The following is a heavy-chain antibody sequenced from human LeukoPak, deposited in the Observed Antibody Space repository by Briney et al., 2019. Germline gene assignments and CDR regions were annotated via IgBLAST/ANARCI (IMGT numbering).Heavy chain of an antibody. CDR2: IIPIFGTA. CDR1: GGTFSSYA. V-gene: IGHV1-69*05. J-gene: IGHJ4*02. Sequence: VASVKVSCKASGGTFSSYAISWVRQAPGQGLEWMGGIIPIFGTANYAQKFQGRVTITTDESTSTAYMELSSLRSEDTAVYYCARHTYGAPIKYWGQGTLVTVSS. D-gene: IGHD4-17*01. CDR3: ARHTYGAPIKY.